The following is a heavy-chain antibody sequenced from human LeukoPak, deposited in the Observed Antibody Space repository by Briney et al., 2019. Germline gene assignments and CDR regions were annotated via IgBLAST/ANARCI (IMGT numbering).Heavy chain of an antibody. D-gene: IGHD3-22*01. J-gene: IGHJ4*02. CDR1: GFTFCSYW. CDR2: INSDGTTT. Sequence: GGSLRLSCAASGFTFCSYWMHWVRQAPGEGLVWVSRINSDGTTTNYGDSVEGRFTISRDNAKNTLYLQMSSLRHDDTAVYYCVRYTDDSSGYYYFDYWGQGTLVTVSS. CDR3: VRYTDDSSGYYYFDY. V-gene: IGHV3-74*01.